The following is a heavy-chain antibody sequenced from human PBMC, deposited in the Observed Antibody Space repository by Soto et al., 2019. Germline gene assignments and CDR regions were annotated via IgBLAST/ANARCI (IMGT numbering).Heavy chain of an antibody. CDR1: GFTVSGNY. D-gene: IGHD6-19*01. CDR3: ARVSVAPS. J-gene: IGHJ5*02. Sequence: PGGSLRLSCAASGFTVSGNYMSWVRQAPGKGLEWVSVFYSGGDTFYADSVKGRFTISRDNSKNTLYLQMNNLRAEDTAVYYCARVSVAPSWGQGTLVTVSS. CDR2: FYSGGDT. V-gene: IGHV3-66*01.